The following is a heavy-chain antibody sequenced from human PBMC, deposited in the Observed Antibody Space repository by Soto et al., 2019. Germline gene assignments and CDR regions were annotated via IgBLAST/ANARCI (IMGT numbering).Heavy chain of an antibody. D-gene: IGHD3-22*01. Sequence: SETLSLTCTVSGGSISSGGYYWSWIRQHPGKGLEWIGYIYYSGSTYYNPSLKSRVTISVDTSKNQFSLKLSSVTAADTAVYYCARGGYDSSGYYFAYWGKGTLVTVS. V-gene: IGHV4-31*03. CDR1: GGSISSGGYY. J-gene: IGHJ4*02. CDR2: IYYSGST. CDR3: ARGGYDSSGYYFAY.